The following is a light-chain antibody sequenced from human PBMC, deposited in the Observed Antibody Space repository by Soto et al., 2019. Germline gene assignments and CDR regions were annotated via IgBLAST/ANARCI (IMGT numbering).Light chain of an antibody. Sequence: QTVVTQEPSLTVSPGGTVTLTCGSSSGVVTSGHYPYWFQQKPGQAPRTLIYDISNKHSWTPARFSGSLLGGKAALTLSGAQPEDEAEYYCLLSYSGARHVVFGGGTKLTVL. CDR3: LLSYSGARHVV. J-gene: IGLJ2*01. CDR1: SGVVTSGHY. CDR2: DIS. V-gene: IGLV7-46*01.